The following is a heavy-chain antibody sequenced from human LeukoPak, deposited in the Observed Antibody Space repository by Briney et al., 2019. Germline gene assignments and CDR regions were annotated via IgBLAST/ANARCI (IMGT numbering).Heavy chain of an antibody. CDR2: INQGGSDK. CDR1: GFTFSGHW. Sequence: GGSLRLSCAASGFTFSGHWMTWVRQAPGKGLEWVANINQGGSDKYYVDSVKGRFTISRDNANNLLYLQMNSLRGEDTAVYYCTRDRSRAEDDWGQGTLVTVSS. D-gene: IGHD1-14*01. J-gene: IGHJ4*02. V-gene: IGHV3-7*01. CDR3: TRDRSRAEDD.